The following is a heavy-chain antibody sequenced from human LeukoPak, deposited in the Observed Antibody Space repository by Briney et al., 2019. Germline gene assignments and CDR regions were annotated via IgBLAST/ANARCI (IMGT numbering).Heavy chain of an antibody. Sequence: GGSLRLSCAASGFTFSSYAMSWVRQAPGKGLEWVSAISGSGGSTYYADSVKGRFTISRDNSKNTLYLQMNSLRAEDTAVYYCARGRYCSGGSCYGSDAFDIWGQGTMVTVSS. CDR3: ARGRYCSGGSCYGSDAFDI. CDR1: GFTFSSYA. V-gene: IGHV3-23*01. D-gene: IGHD2-15*01. J-gene: IGHJ3*02. CDR2: ISGSGGST.